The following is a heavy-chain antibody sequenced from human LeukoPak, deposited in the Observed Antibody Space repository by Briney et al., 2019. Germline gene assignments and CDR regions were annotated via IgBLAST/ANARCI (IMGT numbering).Heavy chain of an antibody. Sequence: ASVKVSCKASGYTFTSYGISWVRQAPGQGLEWMGWISAYNGNTNYAQKLQGRVTMTTDTSTSTAYMELRSLRSDDTAVYYCPRQLGGKLGYSSENWFDPWGQGTLVTVSS. CDR2: ISAYNGNT. J-gene: IGHJ5*02. V-gene: IGHV1-18*01. D-gene: IGHD6-19*01. CDR3: PRQLGGKLGYSSENWFDP. CDR1: GYTFTSYG.